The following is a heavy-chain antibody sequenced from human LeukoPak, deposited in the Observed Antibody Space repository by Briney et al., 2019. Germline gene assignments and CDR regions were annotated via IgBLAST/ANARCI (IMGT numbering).Heavy chain of an antibody. D-gene: IGHD6-13*01. V-gene: IGHV1-3*01. CDR2: INAGNGDT. CDR1: GYTFSNYA. J-gene: IGHJ6*02. CDR3: ARDQAAGYYYYYGMDV. Sequence: ASVKVSCKASGYTFSNYAIHWVRQAPGQGLEWMGWINAGNGDTKYSQNLQGRVTITRDTSASIVYMELSSLRSEDTAVYYCARDQAAGYYYYYGMDVWGQGTTVTVSS.